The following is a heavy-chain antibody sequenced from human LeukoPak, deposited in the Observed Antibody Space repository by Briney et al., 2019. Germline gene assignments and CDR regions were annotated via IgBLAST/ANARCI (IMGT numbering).Heavy chain of an antibody. V-gene: IGHV1-69*04. D-gene: IGHD2-2*01. CDR1: VGTFSSYA. J-gene: IGHJ6*02. Sequence: SSVKVSCKASVGTFSSYAISWVRQAPGQRGEWVGRIIPILGIANYAEKCQGRVTITADKSTSTAYMELSSLRSEDTAVYYCARGIGKYQLRHGSDDYYGMDGWGQGTTV. CDR2: IIPILGIA. CDR3: ARGIGKYQLRHGSDDYYGMDG.